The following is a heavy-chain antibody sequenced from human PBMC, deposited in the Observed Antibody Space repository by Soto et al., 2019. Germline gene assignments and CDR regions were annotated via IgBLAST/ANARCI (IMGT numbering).Heavy chain of an antibody. J-gene: IGHJ4*02. CDR3: ARGLDYGRRIDY. CDR2: IYYSGST. CDR1: GGSISSYY. V-gene: IGHV4-59*01. D-gene: IGHD3-10*01. Sequence: SETLSLTCTVAGGSISSYYWSWIRQPPGKGLEWIGYIYYSGSTNYNPSLKSRVTISVDTSKNQFSLKLSSVTAADTAVYYCARGLDYGRRIDYWGQGTLVTVSS.